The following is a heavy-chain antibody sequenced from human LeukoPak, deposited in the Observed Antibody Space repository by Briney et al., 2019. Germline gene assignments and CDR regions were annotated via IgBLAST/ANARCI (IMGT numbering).Heavy chain of an antibody. D-gene: IGHD4-17*01. CDR1: GLTFSTYW. V-gene: IGHV3-7*01. Sequence: PGGSLRLSCAASGLTFSTYWMSWVRQAPGRGLEWVANINQDGSERNYVDSVKGRFTISRDNAKNSLYLQMNSLRAEDTAVYYCARESGSVTSEVDFDYWGQGTLVTVSS. J-gene: IGHJ4*02. CDR2: INQDGSER. CDR3: ARESGSVTSEVDFDY.